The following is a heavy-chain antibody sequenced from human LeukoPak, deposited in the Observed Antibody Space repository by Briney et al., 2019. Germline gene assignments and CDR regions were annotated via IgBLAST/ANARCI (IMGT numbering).Heavy chain of an antibody. D-gene: IGHD3-10*01. CDR1: GDSISGSY. J-gene: IGHJ6*04. CDR3: ARDRLGFRVDV. V-gene: IGHV4-4*07. CDR2: INTSGNT. Sequence: SETLSLTCTVSGDSISGSYWTWIRQSAGKGLEWIGRINTSGNTNYNPSLKSRVTMPLDTSKNQFSLNMSSVTVADTAVYYCARDRLGFRVDVWGKGTTVTFSS.